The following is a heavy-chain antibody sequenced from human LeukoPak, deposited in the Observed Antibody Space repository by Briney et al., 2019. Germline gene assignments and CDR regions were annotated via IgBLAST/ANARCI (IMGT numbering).Heavy chain of an antibody. CDR3: ASSNIDYGDYLFDY. Sequence: SETLSLTCTVSGGSISSGDYYWSWIRQPPGKGLEWIGYIYYSGSTYYNPSLKSRVTISVDTSKNQFSLKLSPVTAADTAVYYCASSNIDYGDYLFDYWGQGTLVTVSS. V-gene: IGHV4-30-4*01. D-gene: IGHD4-17*01. J-gene: IGHJ4*02. CDR1: GGSISSGDYY. CDR2: IYYSGST.